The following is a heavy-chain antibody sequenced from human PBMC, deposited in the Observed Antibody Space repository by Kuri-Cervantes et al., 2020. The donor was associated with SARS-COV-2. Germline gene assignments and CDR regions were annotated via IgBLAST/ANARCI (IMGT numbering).Heavy chain of an antibody. CDR1: GFTFSSYS. CDR2: ISSSSSYI. D-gene: IGHD3-3*01. J-gene: IGHJ5*01. V-gene: IGHV3-21*04. Sequence: GESLKISCAASGFTFSSYSMNWVRQAPGKGLEWVSSISSSSSYIYYADSVKGRFTISRDNAKNSLFLQMNSLRPDDTALYYCVKELSPYDFSAAGFDAWGPGTLVTVSS. CDR3: VKELSPYDFSAAGFDA.